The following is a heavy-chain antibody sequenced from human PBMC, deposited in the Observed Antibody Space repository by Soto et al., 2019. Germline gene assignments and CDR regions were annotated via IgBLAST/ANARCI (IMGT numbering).Heavy chain of an antibody. V-gene: IGHV3-21*01. J-gene: IGHJ4*02. CDR1: GFSFSGYS. CDR3: ARPRSGWTSYDY. CDR2: ISSSSRNI. Sequence: EVQMVESGGGLVKPGGSLRLSCAASGFSFSGYSLTWVRQAPGKGLEWVSSISSSSRNIYYADSVKGRFTISRDNAKNSLYRQMNSLRVEDTAVYYCARPRSGWTSYDYWGQGTLVTVSS. D-gene: IGHD6-19*01.